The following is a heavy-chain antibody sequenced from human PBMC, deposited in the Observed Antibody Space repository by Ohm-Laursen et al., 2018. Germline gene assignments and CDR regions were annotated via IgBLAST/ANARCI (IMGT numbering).Heavy chain of an antibody. CDR2: INHSRST. CDR3: ARGFSGWWGRIDY. V-gene: IGHV4-34*01. CDR1: GGSFSGYY. Sequence: GTLFLTCPVYGGSFSGYYWNWIRQPPGKGLEWIGEINHSRSTKYNSSFKSRVTISVDTSKNQFSLKLSSVTAADTAVYYCARGFSGWWGRIDYWGQGILVTVSS. D-gene: IGHD6-19*01. J-gene: IGHJ4*02.